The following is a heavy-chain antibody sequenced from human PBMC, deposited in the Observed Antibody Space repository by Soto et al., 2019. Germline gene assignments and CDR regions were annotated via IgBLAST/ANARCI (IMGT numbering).Heavy chain of an antibody. CDR1: GFTFSSYG. V-gene: IGHV3-33*01. Sequence: QVQLVESGGGVVQPGRSLRLSCAASGFTFSSYGMHWVSQAPGKGLEWVAVIWYDGSNKYYAGSVKGRFTISRDNSKNTLYLQMNSLRAEDTAVYYCARVLGRGYVDYWGQGTLVTVSS. CDR3: ARVLGRGYVDY. D-gene: IGHD3-10*01. CDR2: IWYDGSNK. J-gene: IGHJ4*02.